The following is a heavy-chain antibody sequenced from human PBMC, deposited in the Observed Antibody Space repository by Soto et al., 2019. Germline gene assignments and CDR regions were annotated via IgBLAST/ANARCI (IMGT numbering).Heavy chain of an antibody. V-gene: IGHV3-33*01. CDR3: ARPKSLDEPIGMDV. J-gene: IGHJ6*02. CDR1: GFTFSSYG. CDR2: IWYDGSNK. Sequence: LRLSCAASGFTFSSYGMHWVRQAPGKGLEWVAVIWYDGSNKYYADSVKGRFTISRDNSKNTLYLQMNSLRAEDTAVYYCARPKSLDEPIGMDVWGQGTTVTVSS.